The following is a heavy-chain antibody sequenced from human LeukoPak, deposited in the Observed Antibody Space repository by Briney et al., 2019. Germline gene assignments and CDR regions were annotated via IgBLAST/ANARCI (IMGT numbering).Heavy chain of an antibody. CDR1: GFTFDNYA. D-gene: IGHD2-2*01. Sequence: GGSLRLSCAASGFTFDNYAMTWVRQAPGRGLEWISPISGSGYTTYYADSVKGRFTISRDNSKDTLSLQMNSLTAKDTAVYYCTGSPSSPSCYGILLDYWGKGPLAPVSS. J-gene: IGHJ4*02. V-gene: IGHV3-23*01. CDR3: TGSPSSPSCYGILLDY. CDR2: ISGSGYTT.